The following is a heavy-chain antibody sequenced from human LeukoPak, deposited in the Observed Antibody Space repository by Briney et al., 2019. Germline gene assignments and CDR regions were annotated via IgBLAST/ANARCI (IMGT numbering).Heavy chain of an antibody. D-gene: IGHD2-2*01. Sequence: GGSLRLSCAASGFTFSSYAMHWVRQAPGKGLERVAVISYDGSNKYYADSVKGRFTISRDNSKNTLYLQMNSLRAEDTAVYYCARGRAIVVVPAAINYWGQGTLVTVSS. V-gene: IGHV3-30*01. CDR1: GFTFSSYA. CDR2: ISYDGSNK. J-gene: IGHJ4*02. CDR3: ARGRAIVVVPAAINY.